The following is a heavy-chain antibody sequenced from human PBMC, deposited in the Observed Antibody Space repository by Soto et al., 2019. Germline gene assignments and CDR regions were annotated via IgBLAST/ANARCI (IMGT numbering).Heavy chain of an antibody. CDR1: GGSISSGGYY. CDR2: IYYSGST. D-gene: IGHD2-2*01. J-gene: IGHJ3*02. CDR3: ARSYIVVVPAAMYAFDI. Sequence: QVQLQESGPGLVKPSQTLSLTCTVSGGSISSGGYYWSWIRQHPGKGLEWIGYIYYSGSTYYNPSLKSRVTRSVDTSKNQFSLKLSSVTAADTAVYYCARSYIVVVPAAMYAFDIWGQGTMVTVSS. V-gene: IGHV4-31*03.